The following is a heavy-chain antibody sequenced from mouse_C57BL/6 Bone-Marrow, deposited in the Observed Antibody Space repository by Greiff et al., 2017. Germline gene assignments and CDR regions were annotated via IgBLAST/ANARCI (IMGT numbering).Heavy chain of an antibody. V-gene: IGHV10-1*01. CDR1: GFSFNTYA. CDR2: IRSKSNNYAT. Sequence: EVQLVESGGGLVQPKGSLKLSCAASGFSFNTYAMNWVRQAPGKGLEWVARIRSKSNNYATYYADSVKDRFTISRDDSESMLYLQMNNLKTEDTAMYYCVRGLVYAMDYWGQGTSVTVSS. CDR3: VRGLVYAMDY. D-gene: IGHD3-1*01. J-gene: IGHJ4*01.